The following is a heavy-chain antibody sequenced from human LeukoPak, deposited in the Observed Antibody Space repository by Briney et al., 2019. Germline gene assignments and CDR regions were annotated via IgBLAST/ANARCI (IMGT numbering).Heavy chain of an antibody. J-gene: IGHJ5*01. CDR3: ARTIGYSYGFQSVLDS. CDR2: INPSGGST. V-gene: IGHV1-46*01. CDR1: GYTFTSYY. D-gene: IGHD5-18*01. Sequence: ASVKVSCKASGYTFTSYYMHWVRQAPGQGLEWMGIINPSGGSTSYAQKLQGRVTMTRDTSTSKVYMELSSLRSEDTAVYYCARTIGYSYGFQSVLDSWGQGTLVTVSS.